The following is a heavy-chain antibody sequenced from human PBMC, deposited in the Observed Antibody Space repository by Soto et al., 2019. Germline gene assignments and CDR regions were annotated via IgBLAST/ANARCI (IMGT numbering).Heavy chain of an antibody. CDR3: AVIWYSSSWYFDY. CDR1: GFTFSSYA. V-gene: IGHV3-23*01. J-gene: IGHJ4*02. Sequence: GGSLRLSCAASGFTFSSYAMSWVRQAPGKGLEWVSAISGSGCSTYYADSVKGRFTISRDNSKNTLYLQMNSLRAEDTAVYYCAVIWYSSSWYFDYWGQGTLVTVSS. D-gene: IGHD6-13*01. CDR2: ISGSGCST.